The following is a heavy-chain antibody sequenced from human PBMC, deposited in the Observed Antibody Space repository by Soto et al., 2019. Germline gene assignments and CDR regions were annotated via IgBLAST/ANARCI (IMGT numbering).Heavy chain of an antibody. J-gene: IGHJ4*02. V-gene: IGHV4-59*01. CDR1: GGAISSYY. Sequence: KPSETLSLTCTVSGGAISSYYWSWIRQSPGERLEWIGYINYSGSTNYNPSLKSRVTISLDRPNNQFSLRVSSVTAADTAVYYCARGDYHDSGTDYRSEYYFDYWGQGALVTVSS. CDR3: ARGDYHDSGTDYRSEYYFDY. D-gene: IGHD3-22*01. CDR2: INYSGST.